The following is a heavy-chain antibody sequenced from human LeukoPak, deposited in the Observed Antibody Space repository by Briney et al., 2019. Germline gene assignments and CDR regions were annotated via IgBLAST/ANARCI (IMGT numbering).Heavy chain of an antibody. CDR1: GGSFSGYY. J-gene: IGHJ4*02. D-gene: IGHD3-16*02. CDR3: ARETRVSTDY. Sequence: MSSETLSLTCAVYGGSFSGYYWSWIRQPPGKGLEWIGEINHSGSTNYNPSLKSRVTISVDTSKNQFSLKLSSVTAADTAVYYCARETRVSTDYWGQGTLVTVSS. V-gene: IGHV4-34*01. CDR2: INHSGST.